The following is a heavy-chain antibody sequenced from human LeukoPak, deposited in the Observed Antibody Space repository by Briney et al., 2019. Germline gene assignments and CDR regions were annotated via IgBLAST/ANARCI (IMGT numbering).Heavy chain of an antibody. CDR3: ARVYTGNRWHFDY. J-gene: IGHJ4*02. Sequence: PGGSLRLSCAASGFTVSSNYMSWVCQAPGKGLECVANIKRDGSEKYYVDSVKGRFTIFRDDAKSSLYLQMNSLRAEDTAVYFCARVYTGNRWHFDYWGQGTLVTVSS. CDR1: GFTVSSNY. V-gene: IGHV3-7*03. CDR2: IKRDGSEK. D-gene: IGHD2-2*02.